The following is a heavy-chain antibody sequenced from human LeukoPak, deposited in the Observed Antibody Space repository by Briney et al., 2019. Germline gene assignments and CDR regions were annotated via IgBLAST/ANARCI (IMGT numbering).Heavy chain of an antibody. CDR3: AKVSGSYLGYYYYHMDV. CDR1: GFSISNHS. CDR2: ISYDGSSK. Sequence: GSLRLSCAASGFSISNHSMHWVRQAPGKGLEWVAFISYDGSSKYYTDSVKGRFTISRDNSKNPLSLQMNSLRVEDTAVYYCAKVSGSYLGYYYYHMDVWGQGTTATVSS. V-gene: IGHV3-30*18. D-gene: IGHD1-26*01. J-gene: IGHJ6*02.